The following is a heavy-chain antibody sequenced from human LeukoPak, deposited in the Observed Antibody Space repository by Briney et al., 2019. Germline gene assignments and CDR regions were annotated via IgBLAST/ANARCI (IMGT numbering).Heavy chain of an antibody. D-gene: IGHD4-17*01. CDR2: INPNSGGT. Sequence: ASVKVSCEASGYTFTGYYMHWVRQAPGQGLEWMGWINPNSGGTNYAQKFQGRVTMTRDTSISTAYMELSRLRSDDTAAYYCARGFPKNYGDYGSYDPWGQGTLVTVSS. CDR1: GYTFTGYY. V-gene: IGHV1-2*02. CDR3: ARGFPKNYGDYGSYDP. J-gene: IGHJ5*02.